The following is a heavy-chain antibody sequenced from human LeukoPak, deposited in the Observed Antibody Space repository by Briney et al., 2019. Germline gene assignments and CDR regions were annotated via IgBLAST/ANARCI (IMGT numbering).Heavy chain of an antibody. V-gene: IGHV3-7*01. CDR1: GFTFSDYY. CDR3: ARDGGYCSSTNCYLRV. Sequence: PGGSLRLSCAASGFTFSDYYMSWIRQAPGKGLEWVANIEQDGSEKYYVDSVKGRFTISRDNAKNSLYLQMNSLRAEDTAVYYCARDGGYCSSTNCYLRVWGQGTMVTVSS. CDR2: IEQDGSEK. J-gene: IGHJ3*01. D-gene: IGHD2-2*01.